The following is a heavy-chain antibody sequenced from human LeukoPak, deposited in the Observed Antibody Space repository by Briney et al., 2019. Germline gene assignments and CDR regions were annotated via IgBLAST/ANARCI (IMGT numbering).Heavy chain of an antibody. Sequence: GGSQRLSCAASGFTFSDHYMDWVRQAPEKGLEWVGRIRNKANSYTTEYAASVKGRFTVSRDDSETSLYLQMNSLRTEDTAVYYCARSSSSWYPLFDYWGHGTLVTVSS. CDR2: IRNKANSYTT. J-gene: IGHJ4*01. CDR1: GFTFSDHY. V-gene: IGHV3-72*01. D-gene: IGHD6-13*01. CDR3: ARSSSSWYPLFDY.